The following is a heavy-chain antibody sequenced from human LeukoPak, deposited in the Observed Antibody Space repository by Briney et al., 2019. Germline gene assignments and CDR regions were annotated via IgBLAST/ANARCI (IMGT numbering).Heavy chain of an antibody. J-gene: IGHJ3*02. CDR3: APYCSSTSCYSSNDAFDI. CDR2: FDPEDGET. Sequence: ASVKVSCKVSGYTLTELSMHWVRQAPGKGLEWMGGFDPEDGETIYAQKFQGRVTMTEDTSTDTAYMELSSLRSEDTAVYYCAPYCSSTSCYSSNDAFDIWGQGTMVTVSS. CDR1: GYTLTELS. D-gene: IGHD2-2*01. V-gene: IGHV1-24*01.